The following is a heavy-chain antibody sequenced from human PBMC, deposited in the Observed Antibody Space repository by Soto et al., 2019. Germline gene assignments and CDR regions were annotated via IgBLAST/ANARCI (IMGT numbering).Heavy chain of an antibody. CDR1: GFIVSANY. CDR3: ARATYSASYWGRRAHWFDS. CDR2: IYRGGST. V-gene: IGHV3-53*01. J-gene: IGHJ5*01. D-gene: IGHD1-26*01. Sequence: PGGSLRLSCAASGFIVSANYMSWVRQAPGKGLEWVSGIYRGGSTDGAASVQARFTSSRDECENTLYLQLDHLRADETDVYYFARATYSASYWGRRAHWFDSRGQGTLVTVSS.